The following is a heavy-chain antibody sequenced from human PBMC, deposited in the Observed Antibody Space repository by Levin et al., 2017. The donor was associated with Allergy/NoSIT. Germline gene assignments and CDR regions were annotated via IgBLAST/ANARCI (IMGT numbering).Heavy chain of an antibody. CDR3: SRSGGPYGAFYQ. V-gene: IGHV3-72*01. CDR1: GFIFSDHQ. D-gene: IGHD2-15*01. J-gene: IGHJ4*02. Sequence: LAGGSLRLSCATSGFIFSDHQMDWVRQAPGKGLEWVGRTKNKAEGYATEYAASVKGRFTISRHDSTDSLYLQMNNLEAEDTAVYFCSRSGGPYGAFYQWGQGTLVTVSS. CDR2: TKNKAEGYAT.